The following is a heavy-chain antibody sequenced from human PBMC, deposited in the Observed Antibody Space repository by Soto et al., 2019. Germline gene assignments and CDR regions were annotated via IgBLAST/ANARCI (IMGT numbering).Heavy chain of an antibody. CDR1: GGTFSSYA. D-gene: IGHD4-4*01. J-gene: IGHJ6*02. CDR3: ARDASVTTRSSYYYGMDV. CDR2: IIPIFGTA. Sequence: SVKVSCKASGGTFSSYAISWVRQAPGQGLEWMGGIIPIFGTANYAQKFQGRVTITADESTSTAYMELSSLRSEDTAVYYCARDASVTTRSSYYYGMDVWGQGTTVTVSS. V-gene: IGHV1-69*13.